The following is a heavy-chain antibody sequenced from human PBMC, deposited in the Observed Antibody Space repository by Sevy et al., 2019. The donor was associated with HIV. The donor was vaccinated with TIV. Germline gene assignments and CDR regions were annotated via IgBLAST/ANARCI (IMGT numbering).Heavy chain of an antibody. CDR3: VNRRSSSSWTGDY. V-gene: IGHV1-8*01. J-gene: IGHJ4*02. CDR1: GYTFTSYD. CDR2: MNPNSGNT. Sequence: ASVNVSFKASGYTFTSYDINWVRQATGQGLEWMGWMNPNSGNTGYAQKFQGRVTMTRNTSISTAYMELSSLRSEDTAVYYCVNRRSSSSWTGDYWGQGTLVTVSS. D-gene: IGHD6-13*01.